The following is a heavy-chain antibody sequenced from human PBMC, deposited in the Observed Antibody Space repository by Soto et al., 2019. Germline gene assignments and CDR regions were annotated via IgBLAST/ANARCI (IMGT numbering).Heavy chain of an antibody. CDR3: EKGPYY. CDR1: GFTFSSYA. CDR2: ISYDASNK. Sequence: HPGGSLRLSCAASGFTFSSYAMNWVRQAPGKGLEWVAVISYDASNKYYADSVKGRFTISRDNSKNTLYLQMNSLRAEDTAVYYCEKGPYYCGQGTLVTVSS. V-gene: IGHV3-30*04. J-gene: IGHJ4*02.